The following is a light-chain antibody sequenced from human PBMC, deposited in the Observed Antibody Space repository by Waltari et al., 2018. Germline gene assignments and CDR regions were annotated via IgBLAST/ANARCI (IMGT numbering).Light chain of an antibody. Sequence: DIQMTQSPSSLSASVEDRVTITCRASQSISSYLNWYQQKPGKAPKLLIYAASSLQSGVPSRFSGSGSGTDFTLTISSLQPEDFATYYCQQSYSIYTFGQGTKLEIK. CDR2: AAS. J-gene: IGKJ2*01. CDR3: QQSYSIYT. V-gene: IGKV1-39*01. CDR1: QSISSY.